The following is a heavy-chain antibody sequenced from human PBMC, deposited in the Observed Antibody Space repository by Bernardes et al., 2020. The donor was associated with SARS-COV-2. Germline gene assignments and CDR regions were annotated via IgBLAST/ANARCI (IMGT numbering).Heavy chain of an antibody. CDR1: GFTFSSYW. CDR2: INSDGSST. J-gene: IGHJ6*02. CDR3: AREMGYSYGYYYYYGMDV. D-gene: IGHD5-18*01. Sequence: GSLRLSCAASGFTFSSYWMHWVRQAPGKGLVWVSRINSDGSSTSYADSVKGRFTISRDNAKNTLYLQMNSLRAEDTAVYYCAREMGYSYGYYYYYGMDVWGQGTTVTVSS. V-gene: IGHV3-74*01.